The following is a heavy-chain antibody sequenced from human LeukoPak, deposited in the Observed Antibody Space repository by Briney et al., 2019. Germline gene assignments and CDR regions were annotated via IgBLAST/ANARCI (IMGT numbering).Heavy chain of an antibody. CDR3: ARDPLYRVGATQGAFDI. J-gene: IGHJ3*02. CDR2: IYYSGST. CDR1: GGSISSGGYY. V-gene: IGHV4-31*03. D-gene: IGHD1-26*01. Sequence: LSLTCTVSGGSISSGGYYWSWIRQHPGKGLEWIGYIYYSGSTYYNPSLKSRVTISVDTSKNQFSLKLSSVTAADTAVYYCARDPLYRVGATQGAFDIWGQGTMVTVSS.